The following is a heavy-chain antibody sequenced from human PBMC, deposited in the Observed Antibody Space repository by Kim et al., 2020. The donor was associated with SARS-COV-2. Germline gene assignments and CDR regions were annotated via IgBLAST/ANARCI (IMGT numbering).Heavy chain of an antibody. V-gene: IGHV4-59*08. CDR2: IYYSGST. CDR3: ARHATYYYDSSGYLAY. CDR1: YY. Sequence: YYWSWIRQPPGKGLEWIGYIYYSGSTNYNPSLKSRVTISVDTSKNQFSLKLSSVTAADTAVYYCARHATYYYDSSGYLAYWGQGTLVTVS. D-gene: IGHD3-22*01. J-gene: IGHJ4*02.